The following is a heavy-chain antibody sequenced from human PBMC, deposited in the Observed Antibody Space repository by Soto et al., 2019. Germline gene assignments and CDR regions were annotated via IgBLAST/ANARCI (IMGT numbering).Heavy chain of an antibody. V-gene: IGHV4-59*01. D-gene: IGHD3-3*01. J-gene: IGHJ5*02. CDR2: IYYSGST. Sequence: SETLSLTCTVSGGPISYNYWSWIRQPPGKGLEWIGDIYYSGSTNYNPSLKSRVIMSADTSKNQFLLKVTSVTAADMAIYYCARVHDFWSGSNWFDPWGQGTLVTVSS. CDR3: ARVHDFWSGSNWFDP. CDR1: GGPISYNY.